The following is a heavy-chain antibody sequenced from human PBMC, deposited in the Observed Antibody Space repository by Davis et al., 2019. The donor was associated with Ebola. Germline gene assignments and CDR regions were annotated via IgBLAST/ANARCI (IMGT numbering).Heavy chain of an antibody. D-gene: IGHD3-22*01. V-gene: IGHV4-38-2*02. CDR3: ARNLTESSGYCSGCFGP. Sequence: PSETLSLTCTVSGYSISSGYYWGWIRQSPGKGLEWIGNVYHSGSTHYNPSLKSRLTILVDTSKNEFSLELTSVTAADTAVYYCARNLTESSGYCSGCFGPWGQGTLVTVSS. J-gene: IGHJ5*02. CDR2: VYHSGST. CDR1: GYSISSGYY.